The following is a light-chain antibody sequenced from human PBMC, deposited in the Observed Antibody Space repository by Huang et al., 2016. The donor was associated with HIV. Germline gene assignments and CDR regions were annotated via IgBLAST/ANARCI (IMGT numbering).Light chain of an antibody. CDR3: QQRSNWPLT. Sequence: EIVLTQSPATLSLSPGDRATLSCRANQSVTYYLAWYQQKPGRAPRLLIYDASNTATSIPARFSGSGSGTDFTLTISSLEPEDFAVYYCQQRSNWPLTFGGGTRVEIK. CDR2: DAS. V-gene: IGKV3-11*01. J-gene: IGKJ4*01. CDR1: QSVTYY.